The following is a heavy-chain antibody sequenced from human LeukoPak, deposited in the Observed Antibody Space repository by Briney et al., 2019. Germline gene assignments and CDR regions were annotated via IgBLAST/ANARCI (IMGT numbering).Heavy chain of an antibody. CDR2: ISWDGDTT. V-gene: IGHV3-43D*04. J-gene: IGHJ6*04. CDR3: AKDFSSSWLYYFGMDV. D-gene: IGHD6-13*01. Sequence: GGSLRLSCEASGFTFDDYAMHWVRQAPGKGLEWVSLISWDGDTTYYADSMKGRFTISRDNRKDSLYLQMNSLRAEDTALYYCAKDFSSSWLYYFGMDVWGKGTTVTVSS. CDR1: GFTFDDYA.